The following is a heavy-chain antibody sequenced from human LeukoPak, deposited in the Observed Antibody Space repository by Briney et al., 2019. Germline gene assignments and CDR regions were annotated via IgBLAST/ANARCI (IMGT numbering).Heavy chain of an antibody. D-gene: IGHD4-17*01. V-gene: IGHV3-30*12. CDR1: GFTFSSYG. CDR2: ISYDGSNK. J-gene: IGHJ4*02. CDR3: ARGDYAADY. Sequence: PGGSLRLSCVASGFTFSSYGMHWVRQAPGKGLEWVAVISYDGSNKYYADSVKGRFTISRDNAKNSLYLQMNSLRAEDTAVYYCARGDYAADYWGQGTLVTVSS.